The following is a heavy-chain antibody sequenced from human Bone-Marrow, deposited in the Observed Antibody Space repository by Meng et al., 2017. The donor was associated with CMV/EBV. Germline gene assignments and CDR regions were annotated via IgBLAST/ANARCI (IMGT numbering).Heavy chain of an antibody. CDR1: GFTFGDYA. CDR3: TRAGHDYYDSSGYFDY. D-gene: IGHD3-22*01. Sequence: GESLKISCTASGFTFGDYAMSWVRQAPGKGLEWVGFIRSKAYGGTTEYAASVKGRVTISRDDSKSIAYLQMNSLKTEDTAVYYCTRAGHDYYDSSGYFDYWGQGTRVTVYS. CDR2: IRSKAYGGTT. V-gene: IGHV3-49*04. J-gene: IGHJ4*02.